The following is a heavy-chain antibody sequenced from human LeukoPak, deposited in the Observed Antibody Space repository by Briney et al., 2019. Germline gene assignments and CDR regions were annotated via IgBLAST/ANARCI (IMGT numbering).Heavy chain of an antibody. D-gene: IGHD3-3*01. CDR3: ASSEKEEVLRFLEWSPGFDY. CDR2: IYHSGST. J-gene: IGHJ4*02. V-gene: IGHV4-30-2*01. Sequence: SQTLSLTCTVSGGSISSGGYYWSWIRQPPGKGLEWIGYIYHSGSTYYNPSLKSRVTISVDRSKNQFSLKMSSVTAADTAVYYCASSEKEEVLRFLEWSPGFDYWGQGTLVTVSS. CDR1: GGSISSGGYY.